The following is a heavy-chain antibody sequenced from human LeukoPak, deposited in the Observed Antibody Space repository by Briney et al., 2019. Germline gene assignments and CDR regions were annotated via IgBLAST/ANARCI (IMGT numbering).Heavy chain of an antibody. CDR3: AKQGDILTGQSGFDP. D-gene: IGHD3-9*01. CDR2: IRYDGSNK. Sequence: GGSLRLSCAVSGFTFEDYGMHWVRQAPGKGLEWVAFIRYDGSNKYYADSVKGRFTISRDNSKNTLYLQMNSLRAEDTAVYYCAKQGDILTGQSGFDPWGQGTLVTVSS. J-gene: IGHJ5*02. V-gene: IGHV3-30*02. CDR1: GFTFEDYG.